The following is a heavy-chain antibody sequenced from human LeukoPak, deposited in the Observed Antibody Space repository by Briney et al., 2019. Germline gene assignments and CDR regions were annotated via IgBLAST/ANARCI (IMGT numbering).Heavy chain of an antibody. J-gene: IGHJ6*02. D-gene: IGHD5-24*01. CDR2: IWYDGTNK. CDR1: GFSFSNYG. CDR3: VKRDGYKPWDYNGMDV. V-gene: IGHV3-33*06. Sequence: GGSLRLSCAASGFSFSNYGMHWVRQAPGKGLEWVAVIWYDGTNKYYADSVKGRFTISRDNSKNTLYLQMNSLRAEDTAVYYCVKRDGYKPWDYNGMDVWGQGTMVTVSS.